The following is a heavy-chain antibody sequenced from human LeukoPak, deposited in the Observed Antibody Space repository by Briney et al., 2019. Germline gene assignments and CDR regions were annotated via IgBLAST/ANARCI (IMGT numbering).Heavy chain of an antibody. J-gene: IGHJ4*02. CDR2: IYYSGST. CDR3: ARGTMIVVVITTYYFDY. Sequence: SSETLSLTCTVSGGSISSGDYYWSWIRQPPGKGLEWIGYIYYSGSTYYNPSLKSRVTISVDTSKNQFSLKLSSVTAADTAVYYCARGTMIVVVITTYYFDYWGQGTLVTVSS. D-gene: IGHD3-22*01. V-gene: IGHV4-30-4*01. CDR1: GGSISSGDYY.